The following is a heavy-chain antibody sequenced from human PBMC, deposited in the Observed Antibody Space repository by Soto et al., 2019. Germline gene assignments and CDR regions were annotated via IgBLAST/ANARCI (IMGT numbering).Heavy chain of an antibody. CDR1: GFTFSSYA. CDR3: ARDRLSADYDSSGLLDY. D-gene: IGHD3-22*01. J-gene: IGHJ4*02. CDR2: ISYDGSNK. Sequence: GGSLRLSCAASGFTFSSYAMHWVRQAPGKGLEWVAVISYDGSNKYYADSVKGRFTISRDNSKNTLYLQMNSLRAEDTAVYYCARDRLSADYDSSGLLDYWGQGTLVTVSS. V-gene: IGHV3-30-3*01.